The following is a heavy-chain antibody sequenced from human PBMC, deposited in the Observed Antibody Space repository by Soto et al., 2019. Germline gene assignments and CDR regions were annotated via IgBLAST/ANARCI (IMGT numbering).Heavy chain of an antibody. CDR3: ARVKSLAGEY. CDR2: IKQDGNDK. V-gene: IGHV3-7*05. CDR1: GFTFSSYW. D-gene: IGHD2-15*01. Sequence: EVQLVESGGGLVQPGGSLRLSCAASGFTFSSYWMSWVRQVPGKGLEWVANIKQDGNDKYYVYSVKGRFPISRDNAKNSLYLQMNSLTAEDTAVYYCARVKSLAGEYWGQGTLVTVSS. J-gene: IGHJ4*02.